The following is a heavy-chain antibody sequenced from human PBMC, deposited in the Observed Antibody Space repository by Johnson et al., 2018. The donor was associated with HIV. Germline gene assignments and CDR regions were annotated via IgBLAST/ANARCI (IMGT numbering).Heavy chain of an antibody. CDR1: GFTFSTNW. CDR2: INSDGSST. D-gene: IGHD6-13*01. CDR3: ARDDTGYSSSFDAFDV. V-gene: IGHV3-74*01. Sequence: VQLVESGGGLVQPGGSLRLSCVGSGFTFSTNWMHWVRQAPGKGLVWVSRINSDGSSTSYAASVQGRLTISRDNAKNTLYLQMDSLGAEDTAVYYWARDDTGYSSSFDAFDVWGQGTMVTVSS. J-gene: IGHJ3*01.